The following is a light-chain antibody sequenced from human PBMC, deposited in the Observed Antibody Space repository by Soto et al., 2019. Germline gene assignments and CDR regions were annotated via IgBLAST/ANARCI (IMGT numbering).Light chain of an antibody. CDR1: SSDVGGYNY. J-gene: IGLJ2*01. CDR2: DVS. V-gene: IGLV2-14*03. Sequence: QSALTQPASVSGSPGQSITISCTGTSSDVGGYNYVSWYQQHPGKAPKLMIYDVSIRPSGVSYRFSGSKSGNTASLTISGLQAEDEADYYCSSYTSSSTLVFGGGTKLTVL. CDR3: SSYTSSSTLV.